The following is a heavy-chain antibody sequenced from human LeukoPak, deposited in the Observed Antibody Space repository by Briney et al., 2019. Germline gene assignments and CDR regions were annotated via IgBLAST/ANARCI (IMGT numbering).Heavy chain of an antibody. J-gene: IGHJ5*02. CDR3: ARQESCSGGSCYTWFDP. CDR2: IYPGDSDI. V-gene: IGHV5-51*01. CDR1: GYMFTNYW. D-gene: IGHD2-15*01. Sequence: GESLKISCKGSGYMFTNYWIAWVRQMPGKGLEWMGIIYPGDSDIRYSPSFQGQVTISADKSISTAYLQWSSLKASDTAMYYCARQESCSGGSCYTWFDPWGQGTLVTVSS.